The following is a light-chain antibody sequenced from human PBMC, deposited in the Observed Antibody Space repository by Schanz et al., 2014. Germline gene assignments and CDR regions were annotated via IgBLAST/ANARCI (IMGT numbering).Light chain of an antibody. CDR1: QGISSH. CDR3: QQYDDWPPWT. J-gene: IGKJ1*01. Sequence: IQLTQSPSSLSASVGDRVTITCRASQGISSHLAWYQQKPGKAPKLLIYAASTLQSGVPSRFSGSGSGTDFTLTISSLQSEDFAVYYCQQYDDWPPWTFGQGTKVEI. V-gene: IGKV1-9*01. CDR2: AAS.